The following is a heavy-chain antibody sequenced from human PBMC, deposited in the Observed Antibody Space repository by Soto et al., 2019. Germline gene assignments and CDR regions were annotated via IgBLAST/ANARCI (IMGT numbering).Heavy chain of an antibody. V-gene: IGHV3-30*18. J-gene: IGHJ4*02. CDR1: GITFTTYG. Sequence: QVQLVQSGGGVIQPGKSLRLSCAASGITFTTYGMHWVRQTPGMGLEWVAVVSYDGSHKYYADSVKGRFTISRDDSKNTLYLQMNSLRVEDTAVYYCAKEMYPRTVLDSSSPWGDYWGQGTLVTVSS. CDR3: AKEMYPRTVLDSSSPWGDY. D-gene: IGHD6-6*01. CDR2: VSYDGSHK.